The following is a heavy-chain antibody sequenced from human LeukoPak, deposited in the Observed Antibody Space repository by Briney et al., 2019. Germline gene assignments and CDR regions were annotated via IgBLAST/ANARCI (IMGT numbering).Heavy chain of an antibody. V-gene: IGHV3-23*01. CDR2: ISGSGAGT. CDR1: GFTFSSYA. Sequence: GGSLRLSCAASGFTFSSYAMSWVRQAPGKGLEWVSAISGSGAGTYYADSVKGRFTISRDNSKNTLYLQMNSLRAEDTAVYYCAKMLSGSFHMYDCWGQGTLVTVSS. J-gene: IGHJ4*02. CDR3: AKMLSGSFHMYDC. D-gene: IGHD3-10*01.